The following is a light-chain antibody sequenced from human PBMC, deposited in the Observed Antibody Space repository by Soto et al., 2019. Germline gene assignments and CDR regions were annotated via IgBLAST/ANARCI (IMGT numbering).Light chain of an antibody. CDR3: QQRSNWPPT. J-gene: IGKJ4*01. Sequence: EIVLTQSPATLSLSPGERATLSCRASQSVSSYLAWYQQKPGQAPRLLIYDASNRATGIPARLSGSGAGTDFTLTISSLEPEDFAVDYCQQRSNWPPTFGGGTKVEIK. V-gene: IGKV3-11*01. CDR1: QSVSSY. CDR2: DAS.